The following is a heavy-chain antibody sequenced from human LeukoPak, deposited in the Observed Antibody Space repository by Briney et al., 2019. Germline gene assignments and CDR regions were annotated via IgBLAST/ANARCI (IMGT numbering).Heavy chain of an antibody. Sequence: GSLRLSCAASGFSLSYHYMDWVRQAPGQGPELIGHIRNAGDGYTTEYAASVNGRFTVSRDDSKNSLYLQMNSLKPEDTAVYYCVRNHRHWFDPWGQGTLVTVSS. J-gene: IGHJ5*02. V-gene: IGHV3-72*01. CDR2: IRNAGDGYTT. CDR3: VRNHRHWFDP. CDR1: GFSLSYHY.